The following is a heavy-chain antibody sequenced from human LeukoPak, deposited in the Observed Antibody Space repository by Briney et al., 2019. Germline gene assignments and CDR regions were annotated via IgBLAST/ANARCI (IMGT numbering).Heavy chain of an antibody. CDR3: ARLAYSGSYY. CDR2: IYYSGST. V-gene: IGHV4-39*01. J-gene: IGHJ4*02. D-gene: IGHD1-26*01. CDR1: GGSISGSSYY. Sequence: KPSETLSLTCTVSGGSISGSSYYWGWIRQPPGKGLEWIGSIYYSGSTYYNPSLKSRVTVSVDTSKNQFSLKLSSVTAADTAVYYCARLAYSGSYYWGQGTLVTVSS.